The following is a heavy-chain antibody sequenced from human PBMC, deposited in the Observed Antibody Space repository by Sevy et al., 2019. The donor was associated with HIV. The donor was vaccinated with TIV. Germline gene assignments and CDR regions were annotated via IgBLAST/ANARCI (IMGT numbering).Heavy chain of an antibody. V-gene: IGHV4-39*01. CDR1: GGSISSSSYY. CDR2: IYYSGST. Sequence: SEILSLTCTVSGGSISSSSYYWGWIRQPPGKGLEWIGSIYYSGSTYYNPSLKSRVTISVDTSKNQFSLKLSSVTAADTAVYYCARHSIAARPLVYYYYGMDVWGQGTTVTVSS. D-gene: IGHD6-6*01. J-gene: IGHJ6*02. CDR3: ARHSIAARPLVYYYYGMDV.